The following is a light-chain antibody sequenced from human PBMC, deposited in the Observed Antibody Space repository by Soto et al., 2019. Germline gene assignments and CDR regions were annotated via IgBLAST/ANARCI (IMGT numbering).Light chain of an antibody. Sequence: DIQMTQSPSFLSASAGDRVTIFCRASQSISNFLHWYQQKPGKAPKLLIYAASKLESGVPSRFGGSGSGTDFTITISSLQPEDFATYYCQQSYRNPRTFGLGTKVDIK. V-gene: IGKV1-39*01. J-gene: IGKJ1*01. CDR3: QQSYRNPRT. CDR2: AAS. CDR1: QSISNF.